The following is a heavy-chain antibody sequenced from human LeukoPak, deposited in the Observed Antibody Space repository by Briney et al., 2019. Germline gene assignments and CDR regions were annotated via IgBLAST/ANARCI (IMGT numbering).Heavy chain of an antibody. Sequence: PSETLSLTCTVSGGSISTSNYYWGWIRQPPGKGLEWIGYIYDSGSTFYNPSLKSRVTISVDTSKNQLSLKLNSVTTADTAIYYCATGNSHPESWGQGTLVTVSS. V-gene: IGHV4-61*05. J-gene: IGHJ5*02. D-gene: IGHD4-11*01. CDR3: ATGNSHPES. CDR2: IYDSGST. CDR1: GGSISTSNYY.